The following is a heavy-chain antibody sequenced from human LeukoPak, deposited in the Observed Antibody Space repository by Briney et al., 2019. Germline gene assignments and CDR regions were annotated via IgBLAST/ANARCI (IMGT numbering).Heavy chain of an antibody. Sequence: GGSLRLSCAASGLTASSTSMTWVRQAPGKGLEWVSDFLNDGRIYYADSVKGRFTISKDNSQNTVNLQMDNLRAEDAAIYYCASYRRAYDIWGQGTVVTVAS. J-gene: IGHJ3*02. D-gene: IGHD1-26*01. CDR2: FLNDGRI. CDR3: ASYRRAYDI. CDR1: GLTASSTS. V-gene: IGHV3-53*01.